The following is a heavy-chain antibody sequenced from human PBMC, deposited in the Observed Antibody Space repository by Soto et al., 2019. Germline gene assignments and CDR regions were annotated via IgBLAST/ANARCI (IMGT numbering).Heavy chain of an antibody. D-gene: IGHD1-1*01. V-gene: IGHV3-23*01. CDR3: AKDKPGTTSFDC. J-gene: IGHJ4*02. CDR2: ISDRGDTT. CDR1: GFTISSYA. Sequence: GGSLRLSCAASGFTISSYAMYWVRQAPGKGLEWVSAISDRGDTTHYADSVKGRFTISRDTSKNTLYLQLNTLRADDTAVYYCAKDKPGTTSFDCWGQGTLVTVSS.